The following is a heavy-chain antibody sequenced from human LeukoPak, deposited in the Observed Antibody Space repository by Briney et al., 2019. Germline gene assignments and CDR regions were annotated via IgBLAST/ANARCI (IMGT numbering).Heavy chain of an antibody. CDR2: ISHSGTT. D-gene: IGHD6-19*01. Sequence: SETLSLTCSVFGGSITRRGHSWSWIRQPPGKGLEWIVYISHSGTTHDNPSLKSRVIVSLARSKSQFSLTLKSVTAADTAVYYCASSLWGYSSTWGQGTLVTVSS. CDR1: GGSITRRGHS. J-gene: IGHJ5*02. V-gene: IGHV4-30-2*01. CDR3: ASSLWGYSST.